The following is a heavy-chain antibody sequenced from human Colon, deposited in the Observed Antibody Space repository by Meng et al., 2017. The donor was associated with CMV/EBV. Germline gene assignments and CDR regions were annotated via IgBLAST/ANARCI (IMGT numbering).Heavy chain of an antibody. CDR2: IDNYGTIT. CDR3: GRDLSGERDH. V-gene: IGHV3-74*01. Sequence: EVELGGLGGGFVQPGGSLRPSCAGSGFIFSNSWMHWVRQVPGGGLLWVSRIDNYGTITSYADSVKGRFTISRDNAKNTLYLQIDSLRVDDSAVYYCGRDLSGERDHWGQGTLVTVSS. CDR1: GFIFSNSW. J-gene: IGHJ4*02. D-gene: IGHD1-26*01.